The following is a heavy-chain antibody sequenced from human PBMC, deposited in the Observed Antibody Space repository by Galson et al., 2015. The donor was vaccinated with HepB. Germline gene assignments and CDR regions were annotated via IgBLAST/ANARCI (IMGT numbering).Heavy chain of an antibody. CDR2: MNPNSGNT. Sequence: SVKVSCKASGSTFSSFDINWVRQAAGQGPEWMGWMNPNSGNTGYAQKFRGRVTMTRNTSISTAYMELNSLTSEDTAVYYCARSYSSFYDSSRLLTFNFLGQGSRVTVS. CDR3: ARSYSSFYDSSRLLTFNF. CDR1: GSTFSSFD. J-gene: IGHJ3*01. D-gene: IGHD3-22*01. V-gene: IGHV1-8*01.